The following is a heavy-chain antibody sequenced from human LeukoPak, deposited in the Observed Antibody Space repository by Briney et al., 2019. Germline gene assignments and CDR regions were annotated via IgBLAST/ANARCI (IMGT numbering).Heavy chain of an antibody. J-gene: IGHJ5*02. CDR2: ISGSGGST. CDR3: AKGGYDFWSGYPRFDP. D-gene: IGHD3-3*01. CDR1: GFTFSSYA. V-gene: IGHV3-23*01. Sequence: QPGGSLRLSCAASGFTFSSYAMSWVRRAPGKGLEWVSAISGSGGSTYYADSVKGRFTISRDNSKNTLYLQMNSLRAEDTAVYYCAKGGYDFWSGYPRFDPWGQGTLVTVSS.